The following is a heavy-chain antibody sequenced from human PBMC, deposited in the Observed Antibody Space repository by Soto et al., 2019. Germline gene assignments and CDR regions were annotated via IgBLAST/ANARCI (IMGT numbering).Heavy chain of an antibody. J-gene: IGHJ3*02. CDR1: GFTFDDYA. V-gene: IGHV3-9*01. D-gene: IGHD5-12*01. Sequence: SLRLSCAASGFTFDDYAMHWVRQAPGKGLEWVSGISWNSGSIGYADSVKGRFTISRDNAKNSLYLQMNSLRAEDTALYYCAKHSYDLDAFDIWGQGTMVTVSS. CDR2: ISWNSGSI. CDR3: AKHSYDLDAFDI.